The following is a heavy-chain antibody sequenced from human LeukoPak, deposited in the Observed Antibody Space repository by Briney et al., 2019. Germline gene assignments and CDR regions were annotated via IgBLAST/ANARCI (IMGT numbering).Heavy chain of an antibody. V-gene: IGHV3-7*03. D-gene: IGHD2-15*01. CDR1: GFSFSSWW. Sequence: GGSLRLSCAASGFSFSSWWMSWVRQAPGKGLEWVANIKQDGNEKYYVDSVKGRFTISRDNDKNSLYLQMNSLRAEDTAVYYCVREDRSCYYYWGQGTLATVSS. CDR3: VREDRSCYYY. CDR2: IKQDGNEK. J-gene: IGHJ4*02.